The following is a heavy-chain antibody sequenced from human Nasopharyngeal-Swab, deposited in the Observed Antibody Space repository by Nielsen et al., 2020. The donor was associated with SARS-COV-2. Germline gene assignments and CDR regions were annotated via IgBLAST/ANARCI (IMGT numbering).Heavy chain of an antibody. CDR1: GYTFTSYY. CDR2: INPSGGST. V-gene: IGHV1-46*01. D-gene: IGHD5-18*01. CDR3: ARDYIQLWLDY. Sequence: ASVKVSCKASGYTFTSYYIHWVRQAPGQGLEWMGIINPSGGSTSYAQKFQGRVTMTRDTSTSTVYMELSSLRSEDTAVYYCARDYIQLWLDYWGQGTLVTVSS. J-gene: IGHJ4*02.